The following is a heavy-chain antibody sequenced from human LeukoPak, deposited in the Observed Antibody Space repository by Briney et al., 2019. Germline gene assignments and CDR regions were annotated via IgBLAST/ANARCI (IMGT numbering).Heavy chain of an antibody. CDR3: ARYEPGPRYFDL. Sequence: ASVKVSCKASGYTFISYDINWVRQATGQGLEWMGWMNPNSGNTGYARKFQGRVTMTRNTSISTAYMELSNLRSEDTAVYYCARYEPGPRYFDLWGRGALVTVSS. D-gene: IGHD3-16*01. CDR1: GYTFISYD. J-gene: IGHJ2*01. CDR2: MNPNSGNT. V-gene: IGHV1-8*01.